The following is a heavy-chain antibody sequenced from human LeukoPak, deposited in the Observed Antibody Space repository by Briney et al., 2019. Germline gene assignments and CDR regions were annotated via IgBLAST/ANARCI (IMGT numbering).Heavy chain of an antibody. Sequence: SVKVSCKASGGTFSSYAISWVRQAPGQGLDWMGGIIPIFGTANYAQKFQGRVTITTDESTSTAYMELSSLRSEDTAVYYCASGYCTNGVCYPVDYWGQGTLVTVSS. CDR3: ASGYCTNGVCYPVDY. V-gene: IGHV1-69*05. J-gene: IGHJ4*02. CDR2: IIPIFGTA. CDR1: GGTFSSYA. D-gene: IGHD2-8*01.